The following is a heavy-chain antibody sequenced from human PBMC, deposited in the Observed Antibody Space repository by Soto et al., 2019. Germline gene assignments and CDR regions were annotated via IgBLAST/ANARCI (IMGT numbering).Heavy chain of an antibody. CDR1: GYTFTSYY. Sequence: ASVKVSCKASGYTFTSYYMHWVRQAPGQGLEWMGIINPSGGSTSYAQKFQGRVTMTRDTSTSTVYMELSSLRSEDTALYYCGRETRRNYYYYGMDVWGQGTTVTVSS. V-gene: IGHV1-46*01. J-gene: IGHJ6*02. CDR2: INPSGGST. CDR3: GRETRRNYYYYGMDV.